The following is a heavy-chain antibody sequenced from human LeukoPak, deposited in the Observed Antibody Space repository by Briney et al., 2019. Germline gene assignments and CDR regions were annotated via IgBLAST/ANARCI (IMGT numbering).Heavy chain of an antibody. D-gene: IGHD4-17*01. J-gene: IGHJ4*02. V-gene: IGHV1-69*01. CDR3: ARDLSLATVTTGLGY. CDR2: IIPIFGTA. Sequence: GSSVKVSCKASGGTFSSYANSWVRQAPGQGLEWMGGIIPIFGTANYAQKFQGRVTITADESTSTAYMELSSLRSEDTAVYYCARDLSLATVTTGLGYWGQGTLVTVSS. CDR1: GGTFSSYA.